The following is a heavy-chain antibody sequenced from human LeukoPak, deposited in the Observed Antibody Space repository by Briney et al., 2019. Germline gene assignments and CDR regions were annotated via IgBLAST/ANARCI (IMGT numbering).Heavy chain of an antibody. V-gene: IGHV4-30-4*08. CDR1: GGSISSGDYY. CDR2: IYYSGST. Sequence: SETLSLTCTVSGGSISSGDYYWSWIRQPPGKGLEWIGYIYYSGSTYYNPSLKSRVTISVDTSKNQFSLKLSSVTAADTAVYYCARSGVGTIFGVVIKAFDIWGQGTMVTVSS. D-gene: IGHD3-3*01. J-gene: IGHJ3*02. CDR3: ARSGVGTIFGVVIKAFDI.